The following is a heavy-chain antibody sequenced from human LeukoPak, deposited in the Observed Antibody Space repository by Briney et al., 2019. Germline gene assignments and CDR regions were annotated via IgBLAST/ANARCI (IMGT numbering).Heavy chain of an antibody. CDR3: AGSLQGYCSGGSCYSH. D-gene: IGHD2-15*01. V-gene: IGHV5-51*01. CDR2: IYPGDSDT. Sequence: GESLKISCKGSGYSFTSYWIGWVRQMPGKGLEWMGIIYPGDSDTRYSPSFQGQVTISADKSISTAYLQWSSLKASDTAMYYCAGSLQGYCSGGSCYSHWGQGTLVTVSS. J-gene: IGHJ4*02. CDR1: GYSFTSYW.